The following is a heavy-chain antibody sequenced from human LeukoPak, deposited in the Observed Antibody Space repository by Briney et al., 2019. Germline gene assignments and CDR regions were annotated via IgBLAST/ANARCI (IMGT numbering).Heavy chain of an antibody. CDR1: GFTVSSNY. CDR3: ARDYSGSGSYSAYDI. J-gene: IGHJ3*02. Sequence: GGSLRLSWAASGFTVSSNYMTWVRQAPGKGLEWVSVIYSVGLTYYADSVKGRFTISRDNSRNTLYLQMNSLRAEDTAVYYCARDYSGSGSYSAYDIWGQGTVVTVSS. CDR2: IYSVGLT. V-gene: IGHV3-53*01. D-gene: IGHD3-10*01.